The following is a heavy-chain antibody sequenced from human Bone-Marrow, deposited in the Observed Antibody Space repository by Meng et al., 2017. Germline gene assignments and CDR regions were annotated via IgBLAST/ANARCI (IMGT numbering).Heavy chain of an antibody. V-gene: IGHV1-69*06. D-gene: IGHD3-16*02. J-gene: IGHJ4*02. Sequence: SVKVSCKASGGTFSSYAISWVRQAPGQGLEWMGGINPIFGTANYAQKFQGRVTITADKSTSTAYMELSSLRSEDTAVYYCARDIRLGELSSYLDYWGQGTLVTVSS. CDR3: ARDIRLGELSSYLDY. CDR2: INPIFGTA. CDR1: GGTFSSYA.